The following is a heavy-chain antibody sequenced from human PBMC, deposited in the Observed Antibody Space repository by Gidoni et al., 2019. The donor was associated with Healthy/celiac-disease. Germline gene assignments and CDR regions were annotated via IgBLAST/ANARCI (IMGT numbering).Heavy chain of an antibody. Sequence: QAQLVQSGAEVTKPGASVKVSCRASGYTFPSSDISWVRQAAGQGLEWMGWMNPNSGNTGFAQKFQGRGTMTRDTSISTAYMELSSLRCEDTAMYYCARGGGSLDFWGQGTLVAGSS. CDR1: GYTFPSSD. CDR2: MNPNSGNT. D-gene: IGHD2-15*01. J-gene: IGHJ4*02. CDR3: ARGGGSLDF. V-gene: IGHV1-8*01.